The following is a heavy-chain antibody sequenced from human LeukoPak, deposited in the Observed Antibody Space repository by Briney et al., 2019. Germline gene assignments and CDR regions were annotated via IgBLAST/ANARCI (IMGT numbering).Heavy chain of an antibody. J-gene: IGHJ4*02. CDR1: GFTFSSYW. CDR3: AREKLGDHIAVPDY. Sequence: GGSLRLSCAVSGFTFSSYWMSWVRQAPGKGLEWVANIKKDGSEKYYVNSVRGRFTISRDNARNSLYLQMNSLRAEDTAVYHCAREKLGDHIAVPDYWGQGTLVTVSS. D-gene: IGHD2-15*01. V-gene: IGHV3-7*01. CDR2: IKKDGSEK.